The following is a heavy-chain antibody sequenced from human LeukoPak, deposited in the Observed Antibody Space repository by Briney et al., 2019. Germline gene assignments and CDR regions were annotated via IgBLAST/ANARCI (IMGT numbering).Heavy chain of an antibody. Sequence: GGSLRLSCAASGFTFSGYAMSWVRQAPGKGLEWGSVISGSGGSTYYADSVKGRFTISRDNATNTLYLQMNSLGAEDTAVYYCAKQDDYYDRSGLDYWGKEPLVTVSS. V-gene: IGHV3-23*01. CDR2: ISGSGGST. D-gene: IGHD3-22*01. CDR3: AKQDDYYDRSGLDY. J-gene: IGHJ4*02. CDR1: GFTFSGYA.